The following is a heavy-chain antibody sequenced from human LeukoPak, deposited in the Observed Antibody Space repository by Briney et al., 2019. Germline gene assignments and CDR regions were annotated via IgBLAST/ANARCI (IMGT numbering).Heavy chain of an antibody. Sequence: PSETLSLTCTVSGGSISSGSYYWSWIRQPAGKGLEWIGRIYTSGSTNYNPSLKSRVTISVDTSKNQFSLKLSSVTAADTAVYYCAVVHAYWAYFQHWGQGTLVTVSS. CDR2: IYTSGST. CDR1: GGSISSGSYY. D-gene: IGHD2-8*02. V-gene: IGHV4-61*02. J-gene: IGHJ1*01. CDR3: AVVHAYWAYFQH.